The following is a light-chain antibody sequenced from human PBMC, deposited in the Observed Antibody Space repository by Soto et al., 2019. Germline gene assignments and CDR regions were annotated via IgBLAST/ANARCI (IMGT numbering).Light chain of an antibody. CDR1: QSVGGN. CDR2: GAS. Sequence: DIVMTQSPATLSVSPGERVTLSCRASQSVGGNVAWYQQRPGQAPRLLISGASTRATGIPARFSGSGSGTEFTLTISSLQSEDFAVYHCQQYHDSPPLTFGGGTTVEIK. J-gene: IGKJ4*01. CDR3: QQYHDSPPLT. V-gene: IGKV3-15*01.